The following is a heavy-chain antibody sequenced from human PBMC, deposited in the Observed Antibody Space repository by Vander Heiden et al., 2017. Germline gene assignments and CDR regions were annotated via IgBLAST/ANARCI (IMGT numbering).Heavy chain of an antibody. V-gene: IGHV1-69*01. CDR1: GGTFRSYD. D-gene: IGHD5-18*01. J-gene: IGHJ4*02. CDR3: ARVRNSRGYKYGSLE. CDR2: IVPMFGPS. Sequence: QVQLVQSGAEVKKPGSSVKVSCKASGGTFRSYDYNWVRQAPGQGLEWMGGIVPMFGPSNYAQKFQGRVTITADESTSTVYMELSSLRSEDTAIYYCARVRNSRGYKYGSLEWGQGTLVTVSS.